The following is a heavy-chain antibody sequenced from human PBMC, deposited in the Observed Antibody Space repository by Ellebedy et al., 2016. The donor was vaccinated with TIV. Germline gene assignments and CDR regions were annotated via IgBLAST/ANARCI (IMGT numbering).Heavy chain of an antibody. CDR3: ARGYGSGSDPWFDP. D-gene: IGHD3-10*01. CDR2: ISNGGFTV. V-gene: IGHV3-11*01. Sequence: GESLKISCAASGFDFSYYYMSWIRQAPGKGLEWISYISNGGFTVFYADSVKGRFTISRDNAKNSLYLQMNSLRAEDTAVYYCARGYGSGSDPWFDPWGQGTLVTVSS. CDR1: GFDFSYYY. J-gene: IGHJ5*02.